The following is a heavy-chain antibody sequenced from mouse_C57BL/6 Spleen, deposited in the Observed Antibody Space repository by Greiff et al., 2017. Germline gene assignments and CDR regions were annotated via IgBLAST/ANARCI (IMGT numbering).Heavy chain of an antibody. D-gene: IGHD1-1*02. Sequence: QVQLQQPGAELVMPGASVKLSCKASGYTFTSYWMHWVKQRPGQGLEWIGEIDPSDSYTNYNQKFKGKSTLTVDKSSSTAYMQLSSLTSEDSAVYYCARGDYSNSIDDWGQGTSVTVSS. CDR1: GYTFTSYW. J-gene: IGHJ4*01. CDR3: ARGDYSNSIDD. CDR2: IDPSDSYT. V-gene: IGHV1-69*01.